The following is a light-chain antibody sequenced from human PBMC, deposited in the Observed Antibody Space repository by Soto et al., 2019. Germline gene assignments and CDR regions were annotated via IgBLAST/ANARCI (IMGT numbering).Light chain of an antibody. J-gene: IGKJ4*01. V-gene: IGKV3D-7*01. CDR3: LQHNTYPLT. CDR2: GAS. Sequence: EVLWPHSPRALSLSPGEGSTLSCRPRQSVTSSYSAWYQQKPGQAPRLLIYGASTRATGIPARFSGSGSGTEFTLTISSLQPEDFATYYCLQHNTYPLTFGGGTKVDIK. CDR1: QSVTSSY.